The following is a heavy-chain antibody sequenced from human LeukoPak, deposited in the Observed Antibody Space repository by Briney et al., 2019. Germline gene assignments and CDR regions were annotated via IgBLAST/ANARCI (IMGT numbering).Heavy chain of an antibody. CDR3: ARGGGYSYGSFDY. J-gene: IGHJ4*02. Sequence: PGGSLRLSCAASGLTVSSNYMSWVRQAPGKGLEWVSRINRDGSSTSYADSVKGRFTISRGNAKNTLYLQMNSLRAEDTAVYHCARGGGYSYGSFDYWGQGTLVTVSS. D-gene: IGHD5-18*01. CDR1: GLTVSSNY. CDR2: INRDGSST. V-gene: IGHV3-74*01.